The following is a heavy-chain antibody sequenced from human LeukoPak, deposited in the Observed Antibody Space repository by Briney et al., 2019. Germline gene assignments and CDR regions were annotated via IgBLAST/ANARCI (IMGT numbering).Heavy chain of an antibody. CDR1: GFTFSSYW. J-gene: IGHJ4*02. CDR2: IKQDGSEK. D-gene: IGHD1-26*01. V-gene: IGHV3-7*01. Sequence: GGSLRLSCAASGFTFSSYWMVGVRQAPGKGLEWVANIKQDGSEKYYVDSVKGRFTISRDNAKDTLYLHLNSLTAEDTAVYYCARGAKWAYYFDYWGQGTLVTVSS. CDR3: ARGAKWAYYFDY.